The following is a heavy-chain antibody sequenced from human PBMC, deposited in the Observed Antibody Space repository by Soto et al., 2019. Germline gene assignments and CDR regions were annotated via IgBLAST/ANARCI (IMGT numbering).Heavy chain of an antibody. D-gene: IGHD1-26*01. Sequence: QVQLVQSGAEVKKRGSSVKVSCKASGGTFSSYSINWVRQAPGQGLEWMGEIIPIFGTANYAQKFQGRVTITADESTSTAYMELSSLRSEDTAVYYCARDGGRHSGGIDYWGQGTLVTVSS. CDR3: ARDGGRHSGGIDY. CDR1: GGTFSSYS. J-gene: IGHJ4*02. V-gene: IGHV1-69*01. CDR2: IIPIFGTA.